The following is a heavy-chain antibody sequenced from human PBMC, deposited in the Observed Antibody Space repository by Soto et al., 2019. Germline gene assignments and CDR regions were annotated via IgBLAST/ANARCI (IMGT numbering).Heavy chain of an antibody. V-gene: IGHV1-69*01. CDR2: IIPIFNSA. D-gene: IGHD2-15*01. J-gene: IGHJ4*02. Sequence: QVQLVQSGAEVKRPGSSEKVSCKASGGTFNNYALSWERQAPGQGLEWMGGIIPIFNSATYAQKFQGRVTITADASTSTAYVELRSLRPHDTAVYYCARAVTVASYSVDFWGQATLVTVSS. CDR3: ARAVTVASYSVDF. CDR1: GGTFNNYA.